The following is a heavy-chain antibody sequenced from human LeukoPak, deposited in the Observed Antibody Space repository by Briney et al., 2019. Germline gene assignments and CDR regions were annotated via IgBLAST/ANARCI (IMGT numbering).Heavy chain of an antibody. CDR1: GGSISSSSYY. D-gene: IGHD3-22*01. Sequence: PETRCLTCTVSGGSISSSSYYWGWIRQPPGKGLEWIGSIYYSGSTYYNPSLKSRVTLSADTSKNQFSLKVTSVTAADTAVYYCARASSGYYWDFDYWGQGALVSVSS. CDR2: IYYSGST. CDR3: ARASSGYYWDFDY. V-gene: IGHV4-39*01. J-gene: IGHJ4*02.